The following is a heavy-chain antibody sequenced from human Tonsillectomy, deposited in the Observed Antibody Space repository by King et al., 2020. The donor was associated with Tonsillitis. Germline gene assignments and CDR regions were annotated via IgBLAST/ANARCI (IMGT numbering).Heavy chain of an antibody. D-gene: IGHD2-15*01. CDR2: ISVSGGST. CDR1: GLPFNNYD. CDR3: AIAYISASYVFDY. Sequence: VQLVESGGGLVQPGGSLRLSCAASGLPFNNYDMNWVRQAPGKGLEWVSVISVSGGSTHYSDSVKGRFTISRDNSKNTLYLQMNSLRAEDTAVYYCAIAYISASYVFDYWGQGTLFTVSP. V-gene: IGHV3-23*04. J-gene: IGHJ4*02.